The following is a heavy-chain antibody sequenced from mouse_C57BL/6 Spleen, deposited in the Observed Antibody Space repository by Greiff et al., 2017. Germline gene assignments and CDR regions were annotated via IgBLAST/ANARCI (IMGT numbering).Heavy chain of an antibody. Sequence: QVQLQQPGAELVKPGASVKLSCKASGYTFTSYWMHWVKQRPGRGLEWNGRIDPNSGGTKYNEKFKSKATLTVDKPSSTADMQLSSLTSEDSAVYYCAPGSSGYGYAMDYWGQGTSVTVSS. J-gene: IGHJ4*01. D-gene: IGHD3-2*02. CDR1: GYTFTSYW. CDR2: IDPNSGGT. CDR3: APGSSGYGYAMDY. V-gene: IGHV1-72*01.